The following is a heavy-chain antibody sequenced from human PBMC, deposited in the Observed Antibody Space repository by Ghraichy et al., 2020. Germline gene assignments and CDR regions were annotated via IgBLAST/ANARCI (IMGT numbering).Heavy chain of an antibody. V-gene: IGHV3-30*18. Sequence: GSLRLSCAASGFTFSSYGMHWVRQAPGKVLEWVAVISYDGSNKYYADSVKGRFTISRDNSKNTLYLQMNSLRAEDTAVYYCAKDDGNMVDYWGQGTLVTVSS. J-gene: IGHJ4*02. D-gene: IGHD1/OR15-1a*01. CDR3: AKDDGNMVDY. CDR2: ISYDGSNK. CDR1: GFTFSSYG.